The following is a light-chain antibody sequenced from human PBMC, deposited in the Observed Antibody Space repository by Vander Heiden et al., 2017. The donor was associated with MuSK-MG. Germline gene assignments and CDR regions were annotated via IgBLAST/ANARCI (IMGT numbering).Light chain of an antibody. CDR3: QTWDTAIVV. V-gene: IGLV4-69*01. Sequence: QLVLTQSPSASASLGASVKLTCTLTGGHSKNAIAWHQKHPEKGPRFLMVINNDGSHARGDGIPARFSGSASGPERYLAISSLQAEDEADYFCQTWDTAIVVFGGGTKLTVL. CDR1: GGHSKNA. CDR2: INNDGSH. J-gene: IGLJ2*01.